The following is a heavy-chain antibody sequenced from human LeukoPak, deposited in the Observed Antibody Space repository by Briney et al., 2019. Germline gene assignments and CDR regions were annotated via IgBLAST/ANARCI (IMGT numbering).Heavy chain of an antibody. Sequence: GGSLRLSCAASGFTFSSYGMSWVRQAPGKGLEWVSGISGSGGSIYYADSVKGRFTISRDNSKNTLYLQMNSLRAEDTAVYYCAKYGSGSYYFDYWGQGTLVTVSS. V-gene: IGHV3-23*01. J-gene: IGHJ4*02. CDR2: ISGSGGSI. CDR3: AKYGSGSYYFDY. D-gene: IGHD3-10*01. CDR1: GFTFSSYG.